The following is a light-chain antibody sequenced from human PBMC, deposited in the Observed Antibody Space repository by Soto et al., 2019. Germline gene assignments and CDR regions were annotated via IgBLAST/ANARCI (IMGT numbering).Light chain of an antibody. J-gene: IGKJ5*01. CDR2: AAS. V-gene: IGKV1-39*01. CDR3: HQSYSTPSIA. Sequence: DIQMTQSPSSLSASVGDRVTITCRASQSISSYLSWFQQKPGKAPKLLIYAASTLQSAVPSRFSGSGSGTDFTLTISSLQPEDFATYYCHQSYSTPSIAFGQGTRLEI. CDR1: QSISSY.